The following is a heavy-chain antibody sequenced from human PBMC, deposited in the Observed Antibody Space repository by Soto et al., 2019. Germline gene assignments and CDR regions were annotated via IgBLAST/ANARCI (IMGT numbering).Heavy chain of an antibody. V-gene: IGHV4-34*01. Sequence: SETLSLTCAVYGGSFSGYYWSWIRQPPGKGLEWIGEINHSGSTNYNPSLKSRVTISVDTSKNQFSLKLSSVTAADTAVYYCARHRLRYFDWSASYYGMDVWGQGTTVTVAS. D-gene: IGHD3-9*01. J-gene: IGHJ6*02. CDR3: ARHRLRYFDWSASYYGMDV. CDR2: INHSGST. CDR1: GGSFSGYY.